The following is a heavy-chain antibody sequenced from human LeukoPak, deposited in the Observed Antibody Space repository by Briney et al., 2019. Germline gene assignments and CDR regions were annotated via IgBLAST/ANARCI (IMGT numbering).Heavy chain of an antibody. V-gene: IGHV3-15*01. CDR1: GFTFSNAW. J-gene: IGHJ4*02. CDR2: IKSKIDGGTT. CDR3: TTAVATYYDFWSGYYYFDY. Sequence: GGSLRLSCAASGFTFSNAWMSWVRQAPGKGLEWVGRIKSKIDGGTTDYAAPVKGRFTISRDDSKNTLYLQMNSLKTEDTAVYYCTTAVATYYDFWSGYYYFDYWGQGTLVTVSS. D-gene: IGHD3-3*01.